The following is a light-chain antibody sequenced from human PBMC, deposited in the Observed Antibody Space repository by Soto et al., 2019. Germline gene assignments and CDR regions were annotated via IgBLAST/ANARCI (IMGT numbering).Light chain of an antibody. V-gene: IGKV1-6*01. CDR1: QDISDE. Sequence: AIQMTQSPSSLSATVGDRVTITCRASQDISDELTWYQQKAGKAPKVLIYGSSTLQRGVPSRFSGSGSGTYFTLTISCLQPEDVATYYCPQDYSYPYTFGQGTNVDTK. CDR2: GSS. J-gene: IGKJ1*01. CDR3: PQDYSYPYT.